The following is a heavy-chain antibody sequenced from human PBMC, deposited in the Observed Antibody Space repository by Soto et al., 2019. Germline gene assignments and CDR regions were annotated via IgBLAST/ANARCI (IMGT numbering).Heavy chain of an antibody. V-gene: IGHV3-74*01. CDR3: VRDKPHNWFDP. Sequence: GSLRLSCAASGFTFSSYWMHWFRQVPVKGLVWVSRINNDGSAATYADSVKGRFTISRDNGKNTVYLQMNSLRAEDTAVYYCVRDKPHNWFDPWGQGTTVTVSS. CDR1: GFTFSSYW. J-gene: IGHJ5*02. CDR2: INNDGSAA.